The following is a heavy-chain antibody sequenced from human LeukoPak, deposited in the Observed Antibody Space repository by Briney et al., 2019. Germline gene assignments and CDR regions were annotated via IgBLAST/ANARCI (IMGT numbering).Heavy chain of an antibody. CDR3: ARVPAAGTLDY. V-gene: IGHV1-46*01. CDR2: INPSGGST. J-gene: IGHJ4*02. Sequence: VASVKVSCKASGYTFTSYYMHWVRQAPGQGLEWMGIINPSGGSTSYAQKFQGRVTMTRDTSTSTVYMEQSSLRSEDTAVYYCARVPAAGTLDYWGQGTLVTVSS. CDR1: GYTFTSYY. D-gene: IGHD6-13*01.